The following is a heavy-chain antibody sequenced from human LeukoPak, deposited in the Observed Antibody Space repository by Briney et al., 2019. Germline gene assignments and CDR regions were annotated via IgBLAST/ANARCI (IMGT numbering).Heavy chain of an antibody. V-gene: IGHV1-46*01. CDR2: INPSGGST. D-gene: IGHD3-22*01. CDR3: ARDQTGYYGSSGYPYWYFDL. Sequence: ASVKVSCKASGYTFTSYYMHWVRQAPGQGLEWMGIINPSGGSTSYAQKFQGRVTMTRDMSTSTVYMELSSLRSEDTAVYYCARDQTGYYGSSGYPYWYFDLWGRGTLVTVSS. CDR1: GYTFTSYY. J-gene: IGHJ2*01.